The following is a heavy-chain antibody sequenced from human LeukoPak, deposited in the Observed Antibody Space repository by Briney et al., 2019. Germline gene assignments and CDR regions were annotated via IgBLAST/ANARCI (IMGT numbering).Heavy chain of an antibody. CDR2: IYYNGDT. J-gene: IGHJ4*02. CDR3: AKSARVPYF. V-gene: IGHV4-59*08. Sequence: SETLSLTCTVSGDSITSTYWGWIRQPPGKGLEYLGYIYYNGDTNYNPSLRGRLSLSLDMSKNQFSLKLTSVTAADTAVYFCAKSARVPYFWGQGILVTASS. D-gene: IGHD3-10*01. CDR1: GDSITSTY.